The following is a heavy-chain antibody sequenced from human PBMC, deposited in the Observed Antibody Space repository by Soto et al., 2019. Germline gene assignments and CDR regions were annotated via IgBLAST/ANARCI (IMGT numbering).Heavy chain of an antibody. D-gene: IGHD3-22*01. CDR3: ARSDYYDSSGYPKGCAFDI. V-gene: IGHV1-2*04. J-gene: IGHJ3*02. CDR2: INPNSGGT. Sequence: EASVKVSCKASGYTFTGYYMHWVRQAPGQGLEWMGWINPNSGGTNYAQKFQGWVTMTRDTSISTAYMELSRLRSDDTAVYYCARSDYYDSSGYPKGCAFDIWGQGTMVTVSS. CDR1: GYTFTGYY.